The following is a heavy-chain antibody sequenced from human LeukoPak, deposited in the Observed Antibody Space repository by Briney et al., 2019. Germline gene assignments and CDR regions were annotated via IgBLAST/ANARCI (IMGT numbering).Heavy chain of an antibody. CDR2: IYSGGST. V-gene: IGHV3-53*01. J-gene: IGHJ6*02. D-gene: IGHD3-3*01. CDR1: GFTVSSNY. Sequence: GGSLRLSCAASGFTVSSNYMSWVRQAPGKGLEWVSVIYSGGSTYYADSVKGRFTISRDNSKNTLYLQMNSLRAEDTAVYYCARDNTDYDFWSGYYTYGMDVWGQGTTVTVSS. CDR3: ARDNTDYDFWSGYYTYGMDV.